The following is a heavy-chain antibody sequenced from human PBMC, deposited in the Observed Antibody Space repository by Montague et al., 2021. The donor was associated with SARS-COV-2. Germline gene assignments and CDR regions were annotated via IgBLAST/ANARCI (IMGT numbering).Heavy chain of an antibody. V-gene: IGHV4-31*03. Sequence: TLFLTCTVSGGSISSGGYYWSWIRQHPGKGLEWIGYIYYSGSTYYXPSLKSRVTISVDTSKNQFSLKLSPVTAADTAVYYCARARITMIVVVNAFDIWGQGTMVTVSS. CDR2: IYYSGST. J-gene: IGHJ3*02. D-gene: IGHD3-22*01. CDR1: GGSISSGGYY. CDR3: ARARITMIVVVNAFDI.